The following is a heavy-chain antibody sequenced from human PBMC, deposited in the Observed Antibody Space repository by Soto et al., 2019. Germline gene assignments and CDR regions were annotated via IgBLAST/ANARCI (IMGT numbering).Heavy chain of an antibody. CDR2: LYRGDTT. CDR1: GFTVSSNY. CDR3: ARPYDYSVPSGMDV. J-gene: IGHJ6*02. D-gene: IGHD3-16*01. Sequence: EVQLVETGGGLIQPGGSLRLSCADSGFTVSSNYMSWVRQAPGKGLEWVSVLYRGDTTYYADSVKGRFTISRNISKYTVYLQMNSLRAEDAAVYYCARPYDYSVPSGMDVWGQGTMVTVSS. V-gene: IGHV3-53*02.